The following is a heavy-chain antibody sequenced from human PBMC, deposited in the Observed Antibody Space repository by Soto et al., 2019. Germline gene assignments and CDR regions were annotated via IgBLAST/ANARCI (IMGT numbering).Heavy chain of an antibody. J-gene: IGHJ4*03. Sequence: GGSLRLSCAASGFSLSSYGMHWVRQAPGKGLEWVAVIWYDGSNIYYADSVKGRFTISRDNSKNTLYLQMNSLRAEDTAVYYSASHPAQQGFDYWGQGTLVTVSS. V-gene: IGHV3-33*01. D-gene: IGHD6-13*01. CDR2: IWYDGSNI. CDR3: ASHPAQQGFDY. CDR1: GFSLSSYG.